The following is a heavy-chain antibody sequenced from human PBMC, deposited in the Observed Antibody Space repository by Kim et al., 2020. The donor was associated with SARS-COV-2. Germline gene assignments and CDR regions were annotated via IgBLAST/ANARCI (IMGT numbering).Heavy chain of an antibody. V-gene: IGHV3-30*18. Sequence: VQAGRSLRLSCTASGFTFSSSGMHWVRQAPGKGLEWVAVVSYDGSDTYYADSVKGRFTISRDNSKNTVSLQMNSLRAEDTAVYFCAKDGRGYRRRYYGMDVWGQGTKVTV. CDR2: VSYDGSDT. J-gene: IGHJ6*02. CDR3: AKDGRGYRRRYYGMDV. CDR1: GFTFSSSG. D-gene: IGHD5-18*01.